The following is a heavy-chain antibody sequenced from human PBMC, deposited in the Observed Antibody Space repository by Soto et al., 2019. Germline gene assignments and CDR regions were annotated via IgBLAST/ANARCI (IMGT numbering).Heavy chain of an antibody. CDR3: AKVMLGVWGGARYYYYYGMDV. J-gene: IGHJ6*02. V-gene: IGHV3-30*18. D-gene: IGHD2-8*02. CDR1: GFTFSSYG. Sequence: QVQLVESGGGVVQPGRSLRLSCAASGFTFSSYGMRWVRQAPGTGLEWGAVISYDGSNKYYADSVKGRFTISRDNSKNTLYLQMNSLRAEDTAVYYCAKVMLGVWGGARYYYYYGMDVWGRGTTVAVSS. CDR2: ISYDGSNK.